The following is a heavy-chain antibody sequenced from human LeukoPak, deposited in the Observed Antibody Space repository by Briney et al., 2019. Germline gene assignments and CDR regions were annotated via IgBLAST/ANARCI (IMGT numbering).Heavy chain of an antibody. Sequence: GGSLRLSCAASGFTVSSNYMSWVRQAPGKGLEWVSVIYSGGSTYYADSVKGRFTISRDNSKSTLYLQMNSLRAEDTAVYYCARDRVGAFDIWGQGTMVTVSS. V-gene: IGHV3-66*01. CDR1: GFTVSSNY. CDR2: IYSGGST. CDR3: ARDRVGAFDI. D-gene: IGHD3-10*01. J-gene: IGHJ3*02.